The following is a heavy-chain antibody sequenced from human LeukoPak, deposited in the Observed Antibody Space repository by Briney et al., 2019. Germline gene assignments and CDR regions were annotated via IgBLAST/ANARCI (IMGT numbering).Heavy chain of an antibody. V-gene: IGHV3-13*01. CDR1: GFTFSSFD. Sequence: PGGSLRLSCAASGFTFSSFDMHWVRQPTGQGLEWISTIGTASDTYYPGSVKGRFTLSRDNAKNSLYLQMNSLTAGDTAVYYCARGPPRGKYYYMDVWGKGTTDTVSS. CDR2: IGTASDT. J-gene: IGHJ6*03. D-gene: IGHD1-1*01. CDR3: ARGPPRGKYYYMDV.